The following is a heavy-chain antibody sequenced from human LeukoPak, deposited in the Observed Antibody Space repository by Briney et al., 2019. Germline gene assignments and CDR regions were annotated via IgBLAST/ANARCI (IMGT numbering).Heavy chain of an antibody. D-gene: IGHD3-10*01. CDR1: GYTFTGHY. CDR2: INPNSGGT. Sequence: ASVKVSCKASGYTFTGHYMNWVRQAPGQGLEWMGWINPNSGGTKYAQKFQGRVTMTRDTSISTAYMELSSLRSDDTAVYYCAREQSRPFEESTFYFDSWGQGTLVTVSS. J-gene: IGHJ4*02. CDR3: AREQSRPFEESTFYFDS. V-gene: IGHV1-2*02.